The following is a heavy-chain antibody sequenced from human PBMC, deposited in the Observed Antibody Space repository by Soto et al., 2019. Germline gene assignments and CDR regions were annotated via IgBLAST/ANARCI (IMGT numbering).Heavy chain of an antibody. V-gene: IGHV1-46*01. CDR1: GYTFTSYY. CDR3: ARDPETYYYDSSGYYSHGIFDY. D-gene: IGHD3-22*01. Sequence: QVQLVQSGAEVKKPGASVKVSCKASGYTFTSYYMHWVRQAPGQGLEWMGIINPSGGSTSYAQKFRGRVTMTRDTSTSTVYMELSSLRSEDTAVYYCARDPETYYYDSSGYYSHGIFDYWGQGTLVTVSS. J-gene: IGHJ4*02. CDR2: INPSGGST.